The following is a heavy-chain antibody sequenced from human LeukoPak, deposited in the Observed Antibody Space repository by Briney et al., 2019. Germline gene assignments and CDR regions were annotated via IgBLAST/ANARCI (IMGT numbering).Heavy chain of an antibody. D-gene: IGHD3-22*01. CDR3: ATSYYDSSGYVWFDP. CDR1: GGTFSSYA. CDR2: IIPIFGTA. J-gene: IGHJ5*02. Sequence: ASVKVSCKASGGTFSSYAISWVRQAPGQRLEWMGGIIPIFGTANYAQKFQGRVTITADESTSTAYMELSSLRSEDTAVYYCATSYYDSSGYVWFDPWGQGTLVTVSS. V-gene: IGHV1-69*13.